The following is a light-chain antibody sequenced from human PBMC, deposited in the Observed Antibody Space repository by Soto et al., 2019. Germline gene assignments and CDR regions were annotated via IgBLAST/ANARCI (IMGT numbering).Light chain of an antibody. CDR3: QSYDSSLSGSV. V-gene: IGLV1-40*01. J-gene: IGLJ3*02. CDR2: GNS. CDR1: SSNIGAGYD. Sequence: QSVLTQPPSVSGAPGQRVTISCTGSSSNIGAGYDVHWYQQLPGTAPKLLIYGNSNRPSGVPDRFSGSKSGTSASLAITGLQAEDEADYYYQSYDSSLSGSVFGGGPKLTVL.